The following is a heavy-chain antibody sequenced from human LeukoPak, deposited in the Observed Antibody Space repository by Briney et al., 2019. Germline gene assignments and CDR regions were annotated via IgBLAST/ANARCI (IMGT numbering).Heavy chain of an antibody. CDR3: ARGITIFGVVTPNWFDP. CDR2: INPNSGGT. Sequence: ASVKVSCKASGYTFTGYYMHWVRQAPGQGLEWMGWINPNSGGTNYAQKFQGRVTMTRDTSISTAYMELSRLRSDDTAVYYCARGITIFGVVTPNWFDPWGQGTLVTVSS. J-gene: IGHJ5*02. D-gene: IGHD3-3*01. CDR1: GYTFTGYY. V-gene: IGHV1-2*02.